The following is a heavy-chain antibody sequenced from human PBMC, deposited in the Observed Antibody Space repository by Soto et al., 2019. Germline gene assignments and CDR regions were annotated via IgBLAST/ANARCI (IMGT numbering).Heavy chain of an antibody. CDR3: ARDLMGGSGSYLGYYYYGMDV. J-gene: IGHJ6*02. V-gene: IGHV1-3*01. Sequence: ASVKVSCKASGYTFTSYAMHWVRQAPGQRLEWMGWINAGNGNTKYSQKFQGRVTITRDTSASTAYMELSSLRSEDTAVYYCARDLMGGSGSYLGYYYYGMDVWGQGTTVTVSS. CDR2: INAGNGNT. D-gene: IGHD3-10*01. CDR1: GYTFTSYA.